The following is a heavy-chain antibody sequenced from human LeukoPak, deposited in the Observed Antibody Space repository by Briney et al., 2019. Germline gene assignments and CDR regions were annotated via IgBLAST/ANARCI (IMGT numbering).Heavy chain of an antibody. CDR1: GFTFSSYS. V-gene: IGHV3-48*01. CDR2: ISSSSSTI. Sequence: GGSLRLSCAASGFTFSSYSMNWVRQAPGKGLEWVSYISSSSSTIYYADSVKGRFTISRDNAKNSLYLQMNSLRAEDTAVYYCARDFGPYSGSFSGHNWFDPWGQGTLVTVSS. J-gene: IGHJ5*02. CDR3: ARDFGPYSGSFSGHNWFDP. D-gene: IGHD1-26*01.